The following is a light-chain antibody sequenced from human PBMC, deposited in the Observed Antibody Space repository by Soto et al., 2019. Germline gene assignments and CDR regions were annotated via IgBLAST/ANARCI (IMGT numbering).Light chain of an antibody. J-gene: IGKJ5*01. V-gene: IGKV1-16*02. Sequence: DILMTQSPSSLSASVGDRVTITCRASQSISSHLNWYQQKPGKAPKVLIYAASSLQSGVPSKFSGSGSGTDFTLTISSLQPEDFATYYCQQYNSYPLTFGQGTRLEIK. CDR3: QQYNSYPLT. CDR1: QSISSH. CDR2: AAS.